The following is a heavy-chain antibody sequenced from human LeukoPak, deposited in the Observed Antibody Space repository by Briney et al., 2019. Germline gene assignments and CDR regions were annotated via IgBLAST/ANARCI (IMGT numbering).Heavy chain of an antibody. V-gene: IGHV3-23*01. CDR3: ATRGLIVATTGYYFDY. D-gene: IGHD5-12*01. CDR2: ISGSGGST. Sequence: GGSLRLSCAASVFTFDDYDMSWVRQAPGKGLEWVSAISGSGGSTYYAVSVKGRFTISRDNSKNTLYLQLNSLRAEDTALYYCATRGLIVATTGYYFDYWGQGTLVTVSS. CDR1: VFTFDDYD. J-gene: IGHJ4*02.